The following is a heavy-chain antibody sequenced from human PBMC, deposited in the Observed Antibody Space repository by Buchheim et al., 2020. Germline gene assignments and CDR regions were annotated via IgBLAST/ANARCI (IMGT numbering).Heavy chain of an antibody. CDR2: ISGSGGRT. CDR3: AKEKYSSGFFDY. D-gene: IGHD6-19*01. Sequence: EVHLLESGGGLIQPGGSLRLSCAASGFTFSTYAMSWVQQAPGKGLEWVSTISGSGGRTYYADSVKGRFTISRDNSKNTLYLQMNSLRAEDTAVYYCAKEKYSSGFFDYWGQGTL. CDR1: GFTFSTYA. J-gene: IGHJ4*02. V-gene: IGHV3-23*01.